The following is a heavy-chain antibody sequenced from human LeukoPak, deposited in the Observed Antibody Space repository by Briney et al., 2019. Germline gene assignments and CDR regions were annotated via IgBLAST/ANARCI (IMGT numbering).Heavy chain of an antibody. D-gene: IGHD1-26*01. J-gene: IGHJ4*02. V-gene: IGHV3-21*01. CDR2: MSVGSGLI. CDR3: AREFEGTASGAGY. Sequence: GGSLGLSCAASGFTFSSYSMNWIRQAPGKGLEWVSSMSVGSGLIYYAESVKGRFTVSRDNAKKSMYLQMNSLRAEDTAVYYCAREFEGTASGAGYWGQGTLVTVSS. CDR1: GFTFSSYS.